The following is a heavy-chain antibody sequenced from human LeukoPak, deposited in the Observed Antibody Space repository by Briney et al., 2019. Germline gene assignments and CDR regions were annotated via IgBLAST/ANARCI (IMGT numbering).Heavy chain of an antibody. J-gene: IGHJ4*02. CDR1: GYTFTSYG. D-gene: IGHD3-16*02. V-gene: IGHV1-18*01. CDR2: ISAYNGNT. CDR3: ARVPMITFGGVIVIVDY. Sequence: ASVKVSCKASGYTFTSYGISWVRQAPGQGLEWMGWISAYNGNTNYAQKLQDRVTMTTDTSTSTAYMELRSLRSDDTAVYYCARVPMITFGGVIVIVDYWGQGTLVTVSS.